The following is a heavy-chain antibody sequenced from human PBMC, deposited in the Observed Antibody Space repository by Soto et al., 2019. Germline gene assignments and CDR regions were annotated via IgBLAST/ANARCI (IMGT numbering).Heavy chain of an antibody. Sequence: PGGSLRLSCAASGFTFSTYAMSWVRQAPGKGLEWVSSISGSGGSTHYADSVKGRFTISRDTSKNTVYLQMNSLRAEDTAVYYCAKKSGTGMDVWGQGTTVTVSS. CDR2: ISGSGGST. J-gene: IGHJ6*02. CDR1: GFTFSTYA. CDR3: AKKSGTGMDV. V-gene: IGHV3-23*01. D-gene: IGHD1-7*01.